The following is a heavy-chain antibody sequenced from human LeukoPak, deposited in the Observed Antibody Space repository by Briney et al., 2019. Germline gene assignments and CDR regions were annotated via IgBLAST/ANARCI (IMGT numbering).Heavy chain of an antibody. CDR3: ARLVVVVPAALNYYYYYMDV. J-gene: IGHJ6*03. CDR2: IYYSGST. V-gene: IGHV4-39*01. Sequence: SETLSLTCTVSSGSISSSSYYWGWIRQPPGKGLEWIGSIYYSGSTYYNPSLKSRVTISVDTSKNQFSLKLSSVTAADTAVYYCARLVVVVPAALNYYYYYMDVWGKGTTVTVSS. CDR1: SGSISSSSYY. D-gene: IGHD2-2*01.